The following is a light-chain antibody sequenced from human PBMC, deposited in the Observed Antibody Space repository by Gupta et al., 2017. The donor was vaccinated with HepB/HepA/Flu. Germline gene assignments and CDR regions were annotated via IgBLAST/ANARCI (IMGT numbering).Light chain of an antibody. Sequence: ISCSGSSSNIGNNYVSWYQQLPGTAPKLLIYENNKRPSGIPDRFSGSKSGTSATLGITGLQTGDEADYYCGTWDSSLRVVVFGGETKLTVL. V-gene: IGLV1-51*02. CDR1: SSNIGNNY. CDR3: GTWDSSLRVVV. J-gene: IGLJ2*01. CDR2: ENN.